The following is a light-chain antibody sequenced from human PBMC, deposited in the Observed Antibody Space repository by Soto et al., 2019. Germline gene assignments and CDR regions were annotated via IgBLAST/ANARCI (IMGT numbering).Light chain of an antibody. CDR2: DAS. V-gene: IGKV3-15*01. CDR1: QSVSSN. CDR3: QQYYDWPIT. J-gene: IGKJ5*01. Sequence: EIVFSQSPDTLSLSTGERATLSCRASQSVSSNLAWYQQKPGQAPRLLIYDASTRATGIPARFSGSGSGTEFTLTISSLQSEDFAVYYCQQYYDWPITFGQGTRLEIK.